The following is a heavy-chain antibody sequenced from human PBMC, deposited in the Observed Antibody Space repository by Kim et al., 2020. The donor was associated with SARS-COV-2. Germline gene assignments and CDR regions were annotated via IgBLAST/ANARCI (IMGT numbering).Heavy chain of an antibody. D-gene: IGHD3-10*01. Sequence: ASVKVSCKPSGYTLTTYAMNWVRQAPGQGLEWMGWINTNTGNPTYAQGFTGRFVFSLDTSVSTAYLEISSLKAEDTAVYYCARPMFRGVTTFDPWGQGTLVTVSS. V-gene: IGHV7-4-1*02. J-gene: IGHJ5*02. CDR3: ARPMFRGVTTFDP. CDR1: GYTLTTYA. CDR2: INTNTGNP.